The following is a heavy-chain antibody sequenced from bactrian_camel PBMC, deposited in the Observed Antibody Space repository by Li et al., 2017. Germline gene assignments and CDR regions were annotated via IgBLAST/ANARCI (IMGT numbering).Heavy chain of an antibody. Sequence: QVQLVESGGGSVQAGGSLRLACAASGYTYKTNCMGLFRQAPGKEREGVAAIWTGGGSTFYADSVKGRFTISEDYAENTLYQQLNSLKTEDTAMYFCSSLYNRYWGQGTQVTVS. CDR3: SSLYNRY. V-gene: IGHV3S54*01. J-gene: IGHJ4*01. CDR2: IWTGGGST. CDR1: GYTYKTNC.